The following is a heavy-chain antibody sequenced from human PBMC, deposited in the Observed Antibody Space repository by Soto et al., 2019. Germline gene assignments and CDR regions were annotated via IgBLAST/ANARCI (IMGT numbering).Heavy chain of an antibody. CDR1: GGSINTGDYY. CDR3: ARGVDFEGFSPYGMDV. CDR2: IYYSGTT. J-gene: IGHJ6*02. D-gene: IGHD3-3*01. V-gene: IGHV4-30-4*01. Sequence: TLSLTCTVSGGSINTGDYYWTWIRQPRGKGLEWIGYIYYSGTTYYNPSLKSRVSLSLDTSKNHFSLRLTSVTAADTAVYYCARGVDFEGFSPYGMDVWGQGTTVTVSS.